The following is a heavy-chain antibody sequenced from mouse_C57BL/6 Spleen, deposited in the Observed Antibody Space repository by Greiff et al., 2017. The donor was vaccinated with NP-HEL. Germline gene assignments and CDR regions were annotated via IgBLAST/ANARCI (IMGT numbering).Heavy chain of an antibody. Sequence: EVKVVESGAELVKPGASVKLSCTASGFNIKDYYMHWVKQRTEQGLEWIGRIDPEDGETKYAPKFQGKATITADTSSNTAYLQLSSLTSEDTAVYYCARGDSNLYYFDYWGQGTTLTVSS. V-gene: IGHV14-2*01. CDR3: ARGDSNLYYFDY. J-gene: IGHJ2*01. CDR2: IDPEDGET. D-gene: IGHD2-5*01. CDR1: GFNIKDYY.